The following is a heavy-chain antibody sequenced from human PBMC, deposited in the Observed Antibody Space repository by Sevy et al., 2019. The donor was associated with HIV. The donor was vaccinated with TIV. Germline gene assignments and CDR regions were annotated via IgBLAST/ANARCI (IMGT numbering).Heavy chain of an antibody. D-gene: IGHD4-4*01. CDR2: ISGSGSST. CDR1: GFTFPINA. V-gene: IGHV3-23*01. CDR3: ARAPSYSNQYGYHFDY. Sequence: GGSLRLSCAASGFTFPINAVGWVRQAPGKGLEWVSLISGSGSSTYSDSVKGRLTISRDNSKNQLYLQMHSLRAEDTAVYYCARAPSYSNQYGYHFDYWGQGTLVTVSS. J-gene: IGHJ4*02.